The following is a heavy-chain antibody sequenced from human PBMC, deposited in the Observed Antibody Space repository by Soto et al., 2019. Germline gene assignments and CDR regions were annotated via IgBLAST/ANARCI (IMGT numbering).Heavy chain of an antibody. CDR2: MNPNSGNT. J-gene: IGHJ5*02. V-gene: IGHV1-8*01. CDR3: ARMPGCSGGSCYSDWFDP. Sequence: QVQLVQSGAEVKKPGASVKVSCKASGYTFTSYDINWVRQATGQGLEWMGWMNPNSGNTGYAQKFQGRVTMTRNTSINTAYMELSSLRSEDTAVYYCARMPGCSGGSCYSDWFDPWGQGTLVTVSS. CDR1: GYTFTSYD. D-gene: IGHD2-15*01.